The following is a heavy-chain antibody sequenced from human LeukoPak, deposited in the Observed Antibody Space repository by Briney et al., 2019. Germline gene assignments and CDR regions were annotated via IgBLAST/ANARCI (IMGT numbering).Heavy chain of an antibody. CDR3: ARDASVSSSWNWFDP. CDR2: IIPIFGTA. D-gene: IGHD6-13*01. J-gene: IGHJ5*02. CDR1: GGTFSSYA. Sequence: SVKVSCKASGGTFSSYAISWVRQAPGQGLEWMGGIIPIFGTANYAQKFQGRVAITADESTSTAYMELSSLRSEDTAVYYCARDASVSSSWNWFDPWGQGTLVTVSS. V-gene: IGHV1-69*13.